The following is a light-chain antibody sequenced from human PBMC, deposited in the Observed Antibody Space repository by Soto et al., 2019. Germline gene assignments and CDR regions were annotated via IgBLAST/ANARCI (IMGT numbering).Light chain of an antibody. CDR3: AAWDDSLRAPV. V-gene: IGLV1-47*01. J-gene: IGLJ2*01. CDR1: SSNIGSNY. CDR2: RDD. Sequence: QSVLTQPPSASVTPGQRITISCFGSSSNIGSNYGYWYQQLPGTAPKLLISRDDERPSGVPDRFSGSKSGTSASLAISGVRSEDEADYVCAAWDDSLRAPVFGGGTKLTVL.